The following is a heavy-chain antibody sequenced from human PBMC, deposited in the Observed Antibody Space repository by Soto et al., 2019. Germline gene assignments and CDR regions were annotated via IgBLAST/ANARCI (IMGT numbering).Heavy chain of an antibody. V-gene: IGHV1-69*02. J-gene: IGHJ4*02. D-gene: IGHD3-10*01. CDR3: ATGRRSDLQVGLFDS. Sequence: QVHLVQSGAEVKRPGSSVKVSCKASGGTFTSNSVNWVRQAPGQGLEWMGRVIPILEMTNYAQKFQGRVTITADTSTGTVYMELNSLRSEDTAIYYCATGRRSDLQVGLFDSWGQGTLVTVSA. CDR1: GGTFTSNS. CDR2: VIPILEMT.